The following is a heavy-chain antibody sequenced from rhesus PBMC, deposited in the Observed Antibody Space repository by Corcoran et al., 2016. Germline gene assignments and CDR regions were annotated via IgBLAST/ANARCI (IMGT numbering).Heavy chain of an antibody. J-gene: IGHJ4*01. V-gene: IGHV4-122*02. CDR2: ITYSGST. D-gene: IGHD5-24*01. CDR3: ARDLNTVGKEFDF. Sequence: QVQLPESGPGLVKPSATLSLTCAVSGYSISSGYYWSWIRQPPGKGLEGIWDITYSGSTGANPSLKSRVTISRDTSKNQFSLKLSSVTAADTAVYYCARDLNTVGKEFDFWGQGVLVTVSS. CDR1: GYSISSGYY.